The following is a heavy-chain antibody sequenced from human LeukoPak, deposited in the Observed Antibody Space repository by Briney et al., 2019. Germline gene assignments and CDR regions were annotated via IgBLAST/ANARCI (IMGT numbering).Heavy chain of an antibody. CDR2: ITPIFGTA. CDR3: ARCSGSYSYYYYYGMDV. CDR1: GGTFSSYA. V-gene: IGHV1-69*13. D-gene: IGHD3-10*02. J-gene: IGHJ6*02. Sequence: SVKVSCKASGGTFSSYAISWVRQAPGQGLEWMGGITPIFGTANYAQKFQGRVTITADESTSTAYMELSSLRSEDTAVYYCARCSGSYSYYYYYGMDVWGQGTTVTVSS.